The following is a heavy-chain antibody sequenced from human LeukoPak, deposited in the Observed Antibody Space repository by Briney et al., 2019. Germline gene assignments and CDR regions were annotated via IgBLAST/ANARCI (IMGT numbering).Heavy chain of an antibody. D-gene: IGHD3-3*01. V-gene: IGHV7-4-1*02. CDR2: INTNTGNP. Sequence: ASVKVSCKASGYTFTRYAMNWVRQAPGQGLEWMGWINTNTGNPTYAQGFTGRFVFSLDTSVSTSYLQISSLKAEDTAVYYCARGPVLRRYYYYYMDVWGKGTTVTVSS. CDR3: ARGPVLRRYYYYYMDV. J-gene: IGHJ6*03. CDR1: GYTFTRYA.